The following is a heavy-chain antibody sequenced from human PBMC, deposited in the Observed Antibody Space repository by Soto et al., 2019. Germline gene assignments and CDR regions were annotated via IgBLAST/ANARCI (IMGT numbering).Heavy chain of an antibody. CDR1: GYTFTSYP. Sequence: QVQLVQSGAEVKKPGASVKVSCKASGYTFTSYPMHWVRQAPGQRIEWMGWINAGNGNTKYSQKFKGRVTITRDTSASTADMELSSLRSEDTAVYYCARDVGATGDWGQGTLVTVSS. V-gene: IGHV1-3*01. J-gene: IGHJ4*02. D-gene: IGHD1-26*01. CDR2: INAGNGNT. CDR3: ARDVGATGD.